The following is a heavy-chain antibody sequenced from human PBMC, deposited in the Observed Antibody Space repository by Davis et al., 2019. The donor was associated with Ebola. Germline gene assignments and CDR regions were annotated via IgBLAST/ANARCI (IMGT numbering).Heavy chain of an antibody. J-gene: IGHJ3*02. Sequence: MPSETLSLTCTVSGGSISSGGYYWSWIRQHPGKGLEWIGYIYYSGSTYYNPSLKSRVTISADTSKNQFSLKLSSVTAADTAVYYCAREQLLNAFDIWGQGTMVTVSS. CDR3: AREQLLNAFDI. D-gene: IGHD6-6*01. V-gene: IGHV4-31*03. CDR2: IYYSGST. CDR1: GGSISSGGYY.